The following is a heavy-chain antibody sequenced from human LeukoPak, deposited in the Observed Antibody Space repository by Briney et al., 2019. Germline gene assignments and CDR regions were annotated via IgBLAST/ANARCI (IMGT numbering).Heavy chain of an antibody. J-gene: IGHJ5*02. CDR2: IYYSGST. Sequence: SETLSLTCTVSGGSISSSSYYWGWIRQPPGKGLEWIGSIYYSGSTYYSPSLKSRVTISVDTSKNQFSLKLSSVTAADTAVYYCARQAEWELPSYNWFDPWGQGTLVTVSS. CDR3: ARQAEWELPSYNWFDP. V-gene: IGHV4-39*01. D-gene: IGHD1-26*01. CDR1: GGSISSSSYY.